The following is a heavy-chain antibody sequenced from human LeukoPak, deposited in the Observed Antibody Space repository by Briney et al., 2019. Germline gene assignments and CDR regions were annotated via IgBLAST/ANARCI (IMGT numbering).Heavy chain of an antibody. V-gene: IGHV4-61*02. J-gene: IGHJ6*02. Sequence: SETLFLTCTVSGGSISSGSYYWSWIRQPAGKGLEWVGRIHTSGSTNYNPSLKSRVTISVDTSKNQFSLKLSSVTAADTAVYYCARAAGSGSYYKGEYYYYGMDVWGQGTTVTVSS. D-gene: IGHD3-10*01. CDR1: GGSISSGSYY. CDR2: IHTSGST. CDR3: ARAAGSGSYYKGEYYYYGMDV.